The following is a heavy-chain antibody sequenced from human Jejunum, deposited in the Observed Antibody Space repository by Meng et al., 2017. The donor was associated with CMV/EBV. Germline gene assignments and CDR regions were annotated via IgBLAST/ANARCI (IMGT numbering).Heavy chain of an antibody. J-gene: IGHJ4*02. CDR2: IYESGST. D-gene: IGHD1-14*01. V-gene: IGHV4-30-4*01. CDR3: AREGTNSYYFDY. CDR1: GDSISSGDSN. Sequence: SGDSISSGDSNWSRSRQPPGKGLEWIGYIYESGSTSYNPSLESRVTISVDTSKNQFSLKVMSVTAADTAVYYCAREGTNSYYFDYWGQGTLVTVSS.